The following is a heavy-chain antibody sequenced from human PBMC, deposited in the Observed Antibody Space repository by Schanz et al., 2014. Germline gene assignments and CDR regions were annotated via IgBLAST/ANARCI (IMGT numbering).Heavy chain of an antibody. J-gene: IGHJ6*02. D-gene: IGHD3-10*01. CDR1: GYTFSSYG. Sequence: QVQLVQSGAEVKNPGASVKVSCKASGYTFSSYGITWVRQAPGQGLEWMGWISAYNGHTDYAQKLQGRVTLTTDTSTSTAYMELRNLRSDDTAVYYCARAKRFGDMDVWGQGTTVTVSS. V-gene: IGHV1-18*01. CDR3: ARAKRFGDMDV. CDR2: ISAYNGHT.